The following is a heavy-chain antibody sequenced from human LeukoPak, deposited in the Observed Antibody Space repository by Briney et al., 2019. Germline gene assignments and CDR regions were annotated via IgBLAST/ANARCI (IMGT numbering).Heavy chain of an antibody. V-gene: IGHV3-48*03. CDR1: GFTFSSYE. Sequence: PGGSLRLSCAASGFTFSSYEMNGVRQAPGKGLEGVSYISSSGSTIYYADSVKGRFTISRDNAKNSLYLQMNSLRAEDTAVYYCARSWAMVTYFDYWGQGTLVTVSS. CDR3: ARSWAMVTYFDY. CDR2: ISSSGSTI. D-gene: IGHD5-18*01. J-gene: IGHJ4*02.